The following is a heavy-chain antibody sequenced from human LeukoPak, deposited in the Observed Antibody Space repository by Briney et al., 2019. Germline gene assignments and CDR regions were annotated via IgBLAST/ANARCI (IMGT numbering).Heavy chain of an antibody. CDR2: VSWNSGSI. J-gene: IGHJ1*01. CDR3: AKDYISSRALQH. V-gene: IGHV3-9*01. CDR1: GFTFDDYA. Sequence: GGSLRLSCAAAGFTFDDYAMHWVRQGPGKGLEWVSGVSWNSGSIGYADSVKGRFTISRDNAKNSLYLQMNSLRPEDTALYYCAKDYISSRALQHWGQGTLVTVSS. D-gene: IGHD2-2*01.